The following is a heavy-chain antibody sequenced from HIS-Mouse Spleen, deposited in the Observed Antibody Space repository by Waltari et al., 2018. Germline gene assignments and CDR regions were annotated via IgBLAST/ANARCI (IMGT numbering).Heavy chain of an antibody. V-gene: IGHV4-39*07. CDR3: AREIPYSSSWYDWYFDL. J-gene: IGHJ2*01. CDR2: IYYSGST. CDR1: GGSLSSSSSY. Sequence: QLQLQESGPGLVKPSETLSLTCTVPGGSLSSSSSYLGWIPQPPGKGLGWIGSIYYSGSTYYNPSLKSRVTISVDTSKNQFSLKLSSVTAADTAVYYCAREIPYSSSWYDWYFDLWGRGTLVTVSS. D-gene: IGHD6-13*01.